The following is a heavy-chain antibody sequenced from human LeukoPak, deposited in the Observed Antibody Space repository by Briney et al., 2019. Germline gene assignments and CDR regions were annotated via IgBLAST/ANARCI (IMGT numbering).Heavy chain of an antibody. CDR3: AKDYGAFCFDS. CDR2: TIPDSGDT. J-gene: IGHJ4*02. CDR1: GYTFTGYY. D-gene: IGHD4-17*01. V-gene: IGHV1-2*02. Sequence: ASVKVSCKASGYTFTGYYMHWVRQAPGQGLEWMGWTIPDSGDTDYAQKFQGRVTMTRDTSISTAYMELSGLRSDDTALYYCAKDYGAFCFDSWGQGTLVTVSS.